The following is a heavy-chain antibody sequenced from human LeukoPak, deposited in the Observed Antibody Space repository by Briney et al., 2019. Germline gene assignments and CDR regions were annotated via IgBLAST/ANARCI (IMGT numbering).Heavy chain of an antibody. CDR1: GFTFSSDG. V-gene: IGHV3-23*01. Sequence: GGSLRLSCAASGFTFSSDGMSWVRQAPGKGLEWVSSISASGGGTVYADSVKGRVAISRDNSKNTLYLQMHSLRAEDTAVYSCAKNLLGSEAFSWYFDLWGRGTLVTVSS. D-gene: IGHD1-26*01. CDR2: ISASGGGT. CDR3: AKNLLGSEAFSWYFDL. J-gene: IGHJ2*01.